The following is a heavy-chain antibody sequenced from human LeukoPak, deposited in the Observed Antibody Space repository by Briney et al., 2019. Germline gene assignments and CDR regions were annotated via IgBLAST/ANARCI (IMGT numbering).Heavy chain of an antibody. Sequence: PGGSLRLSCAASGFTFSGSAMHWVRQASGKGREWVGRIRSKANSYATAYAASVKGRFTISRDDSKNTAYLQMNSLKTEDTAVYYCTRPGDYYDSRGYLNWFDPWGQGSLVTVSS. CDR1: GFTFSGSA. CDR2: IRSKANSYAT. V-gene: IGHV3-73*01. CDR3: TRPGDYYDSRGYLNWFDP. D-gene: IGHD3-22*01. J-gene: IGHJ5*02.